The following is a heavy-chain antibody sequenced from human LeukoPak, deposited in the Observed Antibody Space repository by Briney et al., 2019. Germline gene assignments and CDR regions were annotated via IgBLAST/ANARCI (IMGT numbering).Heavy chain of an antibody. CDR3: ARQGGGFWYFDL. D-gene: IGHD6-25*01. J-gene: IGHJ2*01. Sequence: SETLSLTCTVSGGSISSYYWSWIRQPPGKGLEWIGYIYYSGSTNYNPSLKSRVTISVDTSKNQSSLKLSSVTAADTAVYYCARQGGGFWYFDLWGRGTLVTVSS. V-gene: IGHV4-59*08. CDR1: GGSISSYY. CDR2: IYYSGST.